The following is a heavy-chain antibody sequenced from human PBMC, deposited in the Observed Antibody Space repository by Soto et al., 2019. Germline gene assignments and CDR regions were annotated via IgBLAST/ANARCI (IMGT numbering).Heavy chain of an antibody. J-gene: IGHJ4*02. V-gene: IGHV4-31*03. CDR1: GDSISSGGYH. D-gene: IGHD6-13*01. CDR3: ARLAYSSRGGQFFDY. Sequence: QVQLQESGPGLVEPSQTLSLTCNVSGDSISSGGYHWSVIRQHPGKGLEGIVYIYYSVDTYYNPSLKSRVAISVHTSKKQFSLNLSSATAADTAVYYCARLAYSSRGGQFFDYWGQGVLVTVSS. CDR2: IYYSVDT.